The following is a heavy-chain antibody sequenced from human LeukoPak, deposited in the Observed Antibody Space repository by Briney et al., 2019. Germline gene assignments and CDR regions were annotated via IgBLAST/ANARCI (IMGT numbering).Heavy chain of an antibody. CDR2: ISSSSSTI. CDR3: ARYPQYCSSTSCYRYGMDV. J-gene: IGHJ6*02. D-gene: IGHD2-2*01. Sequence: GGSLRLSCAASGFTFSSYSMNWVRQAPGKGLEWVSYISSSSSTIYYADSVKGRFTISRDNAKNSLYLQMNSLRAEDTAVYYCARYPQYCSSTSCYRYGMDVWGQGTTVTASS. V-gene: IGHV3-48*01. CDR1: GFTFSSYS.